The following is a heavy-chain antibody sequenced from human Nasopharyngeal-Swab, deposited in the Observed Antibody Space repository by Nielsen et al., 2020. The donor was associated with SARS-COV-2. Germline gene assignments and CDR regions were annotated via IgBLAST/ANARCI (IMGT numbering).Heavy chain of an antibody. CDR2: IYPGGST. J-gene: IGHJ4*02. CDR1: GLSVSSNY. D-gene: IGHD6-13*01. V-gene: IGHV3-53*01. Sequence: GGSLRLSCAASGLSVSSNYMSWVRQAPGKGLEWVSIIYPGGSTYYADSVKGRFTISRDSSWNTLYLQMNSLTAEDTAVYCCAKEGGSSWYEVDHWGQGTLVTVSS. CDR3: AKEGGSSWYEVDH.